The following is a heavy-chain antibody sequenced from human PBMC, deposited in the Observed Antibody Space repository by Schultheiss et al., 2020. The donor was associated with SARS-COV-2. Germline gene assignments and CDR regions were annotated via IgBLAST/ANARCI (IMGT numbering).Heavy chain of an antibody. CDR1: GFTFSSYA. CDR2: ISYDGSNK. CDR3: AKDIGSGSSTTVTTGEYYGMDV. D-gene: IGHD4-17*01. J-gene: IGHJ6*02. Sequence: GGSLRLSCAASGFTFSSYAMHWVRQAPGKGLEWVAVISYDGSNKYYADSVKGRFTISRDNAKNSLYLQMNSLRAEDTAVYYCAKDIGSGSSTTVTTGEYYGMDVWGQGTAVTVAS. V-gene: IGHV3-30-3*01.